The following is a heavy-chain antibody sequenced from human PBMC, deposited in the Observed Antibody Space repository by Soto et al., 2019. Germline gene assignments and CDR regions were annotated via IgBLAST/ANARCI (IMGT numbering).Heavy chain of an antibody. D-gene: IGHD3-10*01. CDR3: ARDPGVY. CDR2: INAGNGNS. CDR1: GYTFTVYA. J-gene: IGHJ4*02. Sequence: QVHLVQSGAEVKKPGASVKVSCKASGYTFTVYAIHWVRQAPGQRLEWMGWINAGNGNSKYSQRFQGRVTITGDTSATTAYMELSSLRSEDTAFYYCARDPGVYWGQGTLVTVSS. V-gene: IGHV1-3*01.